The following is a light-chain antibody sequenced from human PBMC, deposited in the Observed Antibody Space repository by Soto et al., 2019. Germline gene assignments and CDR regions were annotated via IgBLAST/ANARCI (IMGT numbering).Light chain of an antibody. V-gene: IGLV2-14*01. Sequence: ALSQPASVSGSPGQSITISCTGTSSDVGGFEYVSWYQHQPGKAPKLIIYDVTKRPSGVSNRFSASKSGNTASLTISGIQAEDEGDYYCGSITRSTTSVFGTGTKVTVL. J-gene: IGLJ1*01. CDR1: SSDVGGFEY. CDR2: DVT. CDR3: GSITRSTTSV.